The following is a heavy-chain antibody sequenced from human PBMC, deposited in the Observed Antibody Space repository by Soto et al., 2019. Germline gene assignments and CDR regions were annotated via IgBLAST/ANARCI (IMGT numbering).Heavy chain of an antibody. CDR1: GCTFSSYA. Sequence: GGLRLSGSASGCTFSSYAMSGVRQAPGKGLEWVSAISGSGGSTYYADSVKGRFTISRDNSKSTLYLQMNSLRAEDTAVYYSAKDQYDILTGKVPYYFDYWGQGTLVTVYS. J-gene: IGHJ4*02. D-gene: IGHD3-9*01. CDR2: ISGSGGST. V-gene: IGHV3-23*01. CDR3: AKDQYDILTGKVPYYFDY.